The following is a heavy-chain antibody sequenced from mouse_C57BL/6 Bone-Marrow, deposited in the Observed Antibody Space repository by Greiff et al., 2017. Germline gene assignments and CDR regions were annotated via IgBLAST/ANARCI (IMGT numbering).Heavy chain of an antibody. J-gene: IGHJ4*01. Sequence: VQLQQSGAELARPGASVKLSCKASGYTFTSYGISWVKQRTGQGLEWIGEIYPRSGNTYYNEKFKGKATLTADKSSSTAYMELRSLTSEDSAVYFCARHGYYAMDYWGQGTSVTVPS. CDR3: ARHGYYAMDY. CDR2: IYPRSGNT. CDR1: GYTFTSYG. V-gene: IGHV1-81*01.